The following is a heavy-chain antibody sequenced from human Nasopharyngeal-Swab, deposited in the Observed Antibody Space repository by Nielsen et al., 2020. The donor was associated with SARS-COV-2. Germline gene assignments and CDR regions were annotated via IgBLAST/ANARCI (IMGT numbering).Heavy chain of an antibody. Sequence: ASVKVSCKASGYTFTSYYMHWVRQAPGRGLEWMGIINPSGGSTSYAQKFQGRVTMTRDTSTSTVYMELSSLRSEDTAVYYCARLLAAAGLYYYYGMDVWGQGTTVTVSS. CDR3: ARLLAAAGLYYYYGMDV. CDR1: GYTFTSYY. V-gene: IGHV1-46*01. J-gene: IGHJ6*02. D-gene: IGHD6-13*01. CDR2: INPSGGST.